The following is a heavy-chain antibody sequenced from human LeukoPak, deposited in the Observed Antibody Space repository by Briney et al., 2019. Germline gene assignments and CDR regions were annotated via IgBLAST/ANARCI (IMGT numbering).Heavy chain of an antibody. V-gene: IGHV4-34*01. CDR3: ARCLAGHDY. CDR1: GGSFSGYY. Sequence: SETLSLTCAVYGGSFSGYYWSWIRQPPGKGLEWIGEINHSGSTNYNPSLKSRVTISVDTSKNQFSLKLSSVTAADTAVYYCARCLAGHDYWGQGTLVTVSS. CDR2: INHSGST. J-gene: IGHJ4*01. D-gene: IGHD6-19*01.